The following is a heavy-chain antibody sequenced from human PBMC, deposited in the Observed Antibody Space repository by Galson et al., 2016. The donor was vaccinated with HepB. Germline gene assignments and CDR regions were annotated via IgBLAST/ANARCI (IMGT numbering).Heavy chain of an antibody. Sequence: TLSLTCIVSGGSISSGGYLYNWVRQLPGKGLEWIGYISHSGSTYSNPSLKSRVSISVDTSENKFFLKLTSVTAADTAVYYCAREDNYGGKGSYFDYWGPGTLVTVSS. J-gene: IGHJ4*02. CDR1: GGSISSGGYL. V-gene: IGHV4-31*03. CDR3: AREDNYGGKGSYFDY. D-gene: IGHD4-23*01. CDR2: ISHSGST.